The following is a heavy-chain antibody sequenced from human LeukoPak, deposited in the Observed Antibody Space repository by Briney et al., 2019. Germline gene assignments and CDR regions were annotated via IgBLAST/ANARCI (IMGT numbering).Heavy chain of an antibody. CDR1: GFTFSDFD. CDR2: ISSSGSPK. V-gene: IGHV3-48*03. J-gene: IGHJ4*02. D-gene: IGHD4-23*01. Sequence: GGSLRLSCAASGFTFSDFDMNWVRQAPGKGLEWVSYISSSGSPKYYADSVRGRFTISRDNAENSLYLQMNSLRAEDTAVYYCARDGNYGGNFGALDYWGQGTLVTVSS. CDR3: ARDGNYGGNFGALDY.